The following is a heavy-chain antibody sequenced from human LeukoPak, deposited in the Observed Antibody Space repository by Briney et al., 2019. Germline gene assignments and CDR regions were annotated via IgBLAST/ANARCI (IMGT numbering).Heavy chain of an antibody. J-gene: IGHJ4*02. V-gene: IGHV3-23*01. D-gene: IGHD2-15*01. CDR1: GFTFSSYP. CDR2: IGKTGDNI. Sequence: GGSLRLSCAASGFTFSSYPMTWARQAAGKGLEWVSVIGKTGDNIHYADSVKGRFTISRDNSKNTLYLQMNSLRAEDTAVYYCARNVVVGDTDYFDYWGQGTLVTVSS. CDR3: ARNVVVGDTDYFDY.